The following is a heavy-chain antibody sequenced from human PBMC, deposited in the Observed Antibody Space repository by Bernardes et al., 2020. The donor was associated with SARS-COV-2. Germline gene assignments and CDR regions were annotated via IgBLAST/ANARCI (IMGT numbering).Heavy chain of an antibody. Sequence: ASVKVSCKASGYTFTNYCITLVRQAPGQGLEWMGWISTYNGDTDYAQKFQGRVTMTTETSTSTAYMELRRLRSDDTAVYYCGRRADFDHWGQGTLVTVSS. CDR2: ISTYNGDT. J-gene: IGHJ4*02. CDR1: GYTFTNYC. V-gene: IGHV1-18*01. CDR3: GRRADFDH.